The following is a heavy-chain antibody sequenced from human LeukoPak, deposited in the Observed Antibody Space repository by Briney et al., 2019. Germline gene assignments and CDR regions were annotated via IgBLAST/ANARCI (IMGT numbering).Heavy chain of an antibody. CDR3: AGFKGGTGFDY. CDR2: ISSSGKA. D-gene: IGHD1-26*01. CDR1: GGSITTTDFD. J-gene: IGHJ4*02. V-gene: IGHV4-39*01. Sequence: SETLSLTCAVSGGSITTTDFDWAWIRQPPGQGFEWIATISSSGKAYYYPSLMSRVTISVDTSKNQFSLDVTSVTAADTGLFYCAGFKGGTGFDYWGRGILVIVS.